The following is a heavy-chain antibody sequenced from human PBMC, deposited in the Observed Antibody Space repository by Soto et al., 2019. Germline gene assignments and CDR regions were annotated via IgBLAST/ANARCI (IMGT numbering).Heavy chain of an antibody. CDR3: ARAVTIFGVVTYGMDV. D-gene: IGHD3-3*01. CDR1: GYTFTGYY. V-gene: IGHV1-2*04. J-gene: IGHJ6*02. CDR2: INPNSGGT. Sequence: QVQLVQSGAEVKKPGASVKVSCKASGYTFTGYYMHWVRQAPGQGLEWMGWINPNSGGTNYAQKFQGWVTMTRDTSISTAYMELSRLRSDDTAVYYCARAVTIFGVVTYGMDVWGQGTTVTVSS.